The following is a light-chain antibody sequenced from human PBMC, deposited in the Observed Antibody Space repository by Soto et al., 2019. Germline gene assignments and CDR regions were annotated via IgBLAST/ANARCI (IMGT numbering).Light chain of an antibody. CDR2: GAS. Sequence: EIVLTQSPGTLSLSPGERATLSCRASQSVSSIYLAWYQQKHGQAPRLLIYGASSRATGTPDRFSGSGSGTDFSITISRLEPEDSAVYYCQRYGSSPYTFGQGTKLEIK. CDR1: QSVSSIY. CDR3: QRYGSSPYT. V-gene: IGKV3-20*01. J-gene: IGKJ2*01.